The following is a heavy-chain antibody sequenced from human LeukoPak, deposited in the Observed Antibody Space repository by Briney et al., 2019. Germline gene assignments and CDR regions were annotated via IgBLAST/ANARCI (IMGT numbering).Heavy chain of an antibody. CDR1: GFTFDDYA. V-gene: IGHV3-9*01. J-gene: IGHJ3*02. CDR2: ISWNSGSI. CDR3: AKDTVVAPAAMGSGAFDI. Sequence: PGRSLRLSCAGSGFTFDDYAMHGVRQARGRGVDGVAGISWNSGSIGYADSVKGRFIISRDNAKTSLYLQMNSLRAEDTALYYCAKDTVVAPAAMGSGAFDIWGQGTMVTVSS. D-gene: IGHD2-2*01.